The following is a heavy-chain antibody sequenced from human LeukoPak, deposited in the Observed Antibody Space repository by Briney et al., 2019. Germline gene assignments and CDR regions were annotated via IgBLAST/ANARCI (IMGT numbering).Heavy chain of an antibody. J-gene: IGHJ3*02. CDR1: GFTFSSYS. Sequence: GGSLRLSCAASGFTFSSYSMNWVRQAPGKGLEWVSSISSSSSYIYYADSVKGRFTISRDNAKNSLYLQMNSLRAEDTAVYYCARGGSAVAGIRRAFDIWGQGTMVTVSS. CDR3: ARGGSAVAGIRRAFDI. D-gene: IGHD6-19*01. V-gene: IGHV3-21*01. CDR2: ISSSSSYI.